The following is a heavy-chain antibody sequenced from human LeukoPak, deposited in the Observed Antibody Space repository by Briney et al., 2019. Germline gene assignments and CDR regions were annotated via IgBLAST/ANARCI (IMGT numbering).Heavy chain of an antibody. D-gene: IGHD2-15*01. V-gene: IGHV3-23*01. CDR1: GLTLSSYA. CDR3: AKLGPGYCSVGTCYSRWYYFDS. CDR2: ISGSSGST. J-gene: IGHJ4*02. Sequence: GGSLRLSCAASGLTLSSYAMSWVRQAPGKGLGWVSAISGSSGSTYYADSVKGRFNISRDNSKKTLYLQMNSLRAEDTALYYCAKLGPGYCSVGTCYSRWYYFDSWGQGTLVTVSS.